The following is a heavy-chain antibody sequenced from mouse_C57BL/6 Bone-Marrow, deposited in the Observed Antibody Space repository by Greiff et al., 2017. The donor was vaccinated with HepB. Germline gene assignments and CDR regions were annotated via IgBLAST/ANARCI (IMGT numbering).Heavy chain of an antibody. V-gene: IGHV1-39*01. CDR3: ARVRYYGSSYVGFAY. D-gene: IGHD1-1*01. CDR2: INPNYGTT. J-gene: IGHJ3*01. Sequence: LQQSGPELVKPGASVKISCKASGYSFTDYNMNWVKQSNGKSLEWIGVINPNYGTTSYNQKFKGKATLTVDQSSSTAYMQLNSLTSEDSAVYYCARVRYYGSSYVGFAYWGQGTLVTVSA. CDR1: GYSFTDYN.